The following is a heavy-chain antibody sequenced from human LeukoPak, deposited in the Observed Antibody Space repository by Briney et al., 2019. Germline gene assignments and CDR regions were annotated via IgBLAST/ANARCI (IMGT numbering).Heavy chain of an antibody. D-gene: IGHD1-14*01. CDR3: ARDRAATGLFDY. CDR1: GGSISSYY. Sequence: SETLSLTCTVSGGSISSYYWSWIRQPPGKGLEWIGYIYYTGSTNYNPSLKSRVTISVGTSKNQFSLKLSSVTAADTAVYYCARDRAATGLFDYWGQGTLVTVSS. CDR2: IYYTGST. J-gene: IGHJ4*02. V-gene: IGHV4-59*01.